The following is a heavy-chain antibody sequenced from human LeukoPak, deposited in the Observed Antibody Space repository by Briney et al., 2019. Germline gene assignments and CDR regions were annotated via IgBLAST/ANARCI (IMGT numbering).Heavy chain of an antibody. CDR3: VRCGSYCLDY. Sequence: SETLSLTCGVSGGSISNGHWWSWVRQPPGEGLEWIGEIYHTGGTNYNPSLKSRVTISVDKSKNQFSLNLSSVTAADTAVYYCVRCGSYCLDYWGQGTLVTVSS. D-gene: IGHD1-26*01. CDR1: GGSISNGHW. V-gene: IGHV4-4*02. CDR2: IYHTGGT. J-gene: IGHJ4*02.